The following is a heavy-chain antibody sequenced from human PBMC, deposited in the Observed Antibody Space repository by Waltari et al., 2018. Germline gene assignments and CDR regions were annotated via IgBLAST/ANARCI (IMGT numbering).Heavy chain of an antibody. V-gene: IGHV4-34*01. Sequence: QVQLQQWGAGLLKPSATLSLTCAVYGGSFSGYYWSWIRHPPGKGLEWIGEINHSGSTNYNPSLKSRVTISVDTSKNQFSLKLSSVTAADTAVYYCARQTVTTYYYYGMDVWGQGTTVTVSS. J-gene: IGHJ6*02. CDR1: GGSFSGYY. CDR2: INHSGST. D-gene: IGHD4-17*01. CDR3: ARQTVTTYYYYGMDV.